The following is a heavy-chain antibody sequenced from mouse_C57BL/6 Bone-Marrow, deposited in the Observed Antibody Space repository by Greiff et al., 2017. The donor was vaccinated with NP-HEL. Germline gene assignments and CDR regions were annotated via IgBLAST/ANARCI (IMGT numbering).Heavy chain of an antibody. CDR3: ASPYDGPFYYAMDY. Sequence: QVQLQQSGPGLVQPSQSLSITCTVSGFSLTSYGVHWVRQSPGKGLEWLGVIWSGGSTDYNAAFISRLSISKDNSKSQVFFKMNSLQADDTAIYYCASPYDGPFYYAMDYWGQGTSVTVSS. V-gene: IGHV2-2*01. CDR2: IWSGGST. J-gene: IGHJ4*01. D-gene: IGHD2-3*01. CDR1: GFSLTSYG.